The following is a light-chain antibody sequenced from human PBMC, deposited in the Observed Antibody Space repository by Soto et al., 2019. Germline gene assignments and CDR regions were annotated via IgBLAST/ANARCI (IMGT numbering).Light chain of an antibody. V-gene: IGLV2-14*01. Sequence: QSALTQPASVSGSPGQSITISCTGTSSDVGTYNYVSWYQQHPGKAPKLMIYDVSNRPSGVSNRFSGSKSGNTASLTISGLQAEDEADYYSSSYTSTTTLVVFGGGTKVTVL. J-gene: IGLJ2*01. CDR1: SSDVGTYNY. CDR2: DVS. CDR3: SSYTSTTTLVV.